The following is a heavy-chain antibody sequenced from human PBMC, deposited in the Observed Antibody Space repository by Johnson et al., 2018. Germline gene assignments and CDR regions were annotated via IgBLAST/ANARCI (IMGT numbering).Heavy chain of an antibody. V-gene: IGHV3-30*03. D-gene: IGHD4-11*01. CDR1: GFTFSSYG. J-gene: IGHJ1*01. CDR3: ARDLKGKGGVDYSIIGPEISRQY. CDR2: ISYDGRNK. Sequence: QVQLVESGGGVVQPGRSLRLSCAASGFTFSSYGMHWVRQAPGKGLEWVAVISYDGRNKYYTESVKGRSTISRDNSKNTLYLQMNNLKAEDTAVYYCARDLKGKGGVDYSIIGPEISRQYWGQGTLVTVSS.